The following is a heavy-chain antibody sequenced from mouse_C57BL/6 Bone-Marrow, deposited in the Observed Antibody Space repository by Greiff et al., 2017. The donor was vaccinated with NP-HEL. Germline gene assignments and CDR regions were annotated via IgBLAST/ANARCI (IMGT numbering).Heavy chain of an antibody. Sequence: VQLQQPGAELVKPGASVKVSCKSSGYTFTSYWMHWVKQRPGQGLEWIGRIHPSDSDTNYNQKFKGKATLTVDKSSSTAYMQLSSLTSEDSAVYYCAWSYGSSYAMDYWGQGTSVTVSS. D-gene: IGHD1-1*01. J-gene: IGHJ4*01. CDR1: GYTFTSYW. CDR2: IHPSDSDT. CDR3: AWSYGSSYAMDY. V-gene: IGHV1-74*01.